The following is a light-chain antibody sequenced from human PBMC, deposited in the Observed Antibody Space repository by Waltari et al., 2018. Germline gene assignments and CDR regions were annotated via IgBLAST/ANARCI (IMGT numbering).Light chain of an antibody. CDR3: QQYNSYSWG. CDR1: QSISSW. CDR2: KAS. Sequence: DIQMTQSPSTLSASVGDRLTITCRASQSISSWLAWYQQKPGKAPKLLIYKASSLESGVPSRFSGSGSGTEFTLTISSLQPDDFATYYCQQYNSYSWGFGQGTKVEVK. V-gene: IGKV1-5*03. J-gene: IGKJ1*01.